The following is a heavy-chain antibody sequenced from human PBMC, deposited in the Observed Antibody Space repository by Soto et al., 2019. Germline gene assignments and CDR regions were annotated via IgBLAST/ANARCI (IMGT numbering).Heavy chain of an antibody. CDR2: IHGGGNSA. CDR3: AKNRGRVTKSWHFDY. J-gene: IGHJ4*02. CDR1: GFTFSGYA. Sequence: EVQLLESGGDLVQPGRSLRLSCAASGFTFSGYAMSWVRQAPGKGLEWVSVIHGGGNSAYYADSVKGRFTISRDNSKNTLYLQMSSLRGEDTAVYYCAKNRGRVTKSWHFDYWGQGTLVTVSS. D-gene: IGHD4-17*01. V-gene: IGHV3-23*01.